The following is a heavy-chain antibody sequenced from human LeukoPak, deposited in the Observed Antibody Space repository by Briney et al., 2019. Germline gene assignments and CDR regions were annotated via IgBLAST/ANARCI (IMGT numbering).Heavy chain of an antibody. CDR1: GGSISSNFNY. D-gene: IGHD3-3*01. V-gene: IGHV4-39*07. CDR3: ARDQTVDFWSGYSHDAFDI. Sequence: SETLSLTCTVSGGSISSNFNYWGWIRQPPGKGLEWIGSIYYSGITYYNPSLKSRVTISVDTSKNQFSLKLSSVTAADTAVYYCARDQTVDFWSGYSHDAFDIWGQGTMVTVSS. J-gene: IGHJ3*02. CDR2: IYYSGIT.